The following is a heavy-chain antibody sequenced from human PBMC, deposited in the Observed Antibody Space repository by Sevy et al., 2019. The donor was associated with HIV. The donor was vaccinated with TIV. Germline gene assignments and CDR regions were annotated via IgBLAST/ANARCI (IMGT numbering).Heavy chain of an antibody. J-gene: IGHJ4*02. CDR1: GFTVNDKY. Sequence: GSLRLSCAISGFTVNDKYIIWVRQAPGNGLEWVSVIFSSGSTYYSDSAKGRFTISRDNSKNTVDLQMNSVRAEDTAVYYCVSLFLSYRSGWSYFDYWGQGTLVTDSS. CDR3: VSLFLSYRSGWSYFDY. D-gene: IGHD6-19*01. V-gene: IGHV3-66*02. CDR2: IFSSGST.